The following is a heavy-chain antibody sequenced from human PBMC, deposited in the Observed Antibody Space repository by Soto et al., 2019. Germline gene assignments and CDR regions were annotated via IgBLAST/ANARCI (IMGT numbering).Heavy chain of an antibody. CDR3: ARGQDILRSFAI. CDR2: INHSGST. D-gene: IGHD2-15*01. J-gene: IGHJ3*02. V-gene: IGHV4-34*01. Sequence: PSETLSLTCAVYGGSFSGYYWSWIRQPPGKGLEWIGEINHSGSTNYNPSLKSRVTISVDTSKNQFSLKLSSVTAADTAVYYCARGQDILRSFAIWGQGTMVTVSS. CDR1: GGSFSGYY.